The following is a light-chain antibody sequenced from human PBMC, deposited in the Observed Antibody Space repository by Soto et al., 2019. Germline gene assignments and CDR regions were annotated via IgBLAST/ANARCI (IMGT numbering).Light chain of an antibody. CDR2: AAS. CDR3: QQANSFPRT. Sequence: DIQMTQSPSSVSASVGDRVTITCRASQAISTWLAWYQQKPGKAPKLLIYAASNLQTGVPSRFSGSGSGTDFTLTISSLQPEDFAAYYCQQANSFPRTFGQGTKVESK. J-gene: IGKJ1*01. CDR1: QAISTW. V-gene: IGKV1D-12*01.